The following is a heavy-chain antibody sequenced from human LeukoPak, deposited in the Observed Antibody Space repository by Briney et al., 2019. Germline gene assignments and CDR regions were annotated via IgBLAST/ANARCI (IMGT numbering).Heavy chain of an antibody. V-gene: IGHV3-30-3*01. J-gene: IGHJ4*02. CDR2: ISYDGSNK. CDR1: GFTFSSYA. D-gene: IGHD4-17*01. Sequence: PGGSLRLSCAASGFTFSSYAMHWVRQAPGKGLEWVAVISYDGSNKYYADSVKGRFTISRDNSKNTLYLQMNSLRAEDTAVYYCASHNTVTTVYWGQGTLVTVSS. CDR3: ASHNTVTTVY.